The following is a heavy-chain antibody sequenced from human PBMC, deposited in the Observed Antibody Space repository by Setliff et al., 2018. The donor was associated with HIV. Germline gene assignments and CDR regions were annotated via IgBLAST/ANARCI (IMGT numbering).Heavy chain of an antibody. CDR1: GGSIRSYY. Sequence: PSETLSLTCTVSGGSIRSYYWTWIRQPPGKGLEWIGYIYYSGITKYNPSLKSRVTISVDTSKNQFSLKLTSVTAADTAVYYCARHFPYYYDSSGFYSGWFDPWGQGTLVTVSS. CDR3: ARHFPYYYDSSGFYSGWFDP. CDR2: IYYSGIT. V-gene: IGHV4-59*08. J-gene: IGHJ5*02. D-gene: IGHD3-22*01.